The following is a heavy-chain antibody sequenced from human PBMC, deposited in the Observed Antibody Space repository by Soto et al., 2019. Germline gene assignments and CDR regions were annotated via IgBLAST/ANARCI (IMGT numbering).Heavy chain of an antibody. CDR2: ISGSGGTT. V-gene: IGHV3-23*04. CDR1: GFTFSNYA. CDR3: ARDLPGIEVSGPLDY. J-gene: IGHJ4*02. D-gene: IGHD6-19*01. Sequence: EVQLVESGGGLVQPGGSLRLSCTASGFTFSNYAMSWVRQAPGKGLEWVSAISGSGGTTYYADSVKGRFTISRDNSKNTLYLQMNSLRAEDTAVYYCARDLPGIEVSGPLDYWGQGTLVTVSS.